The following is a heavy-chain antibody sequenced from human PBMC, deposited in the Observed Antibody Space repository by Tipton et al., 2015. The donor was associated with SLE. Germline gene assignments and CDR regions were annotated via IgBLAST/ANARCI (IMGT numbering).Heavy chain of an antibody. CDR3: GKGLNFDFWSGFGMDV. D-gene: IGHD3-3*01. Sequence: SLRLSCAASGFTFSTYVMHWVRQAPGRGLEWVAVLSSDGSHTNYAVSVKGRFTISRDDSKNTLYLQMSSLRAEDTAIYYCGKGLNFDFWSGFGMDVWGQGTTVTVS. V-gene: IGHV3-30*04. CDR2: LSSDGSHT. CDR1: GFTFSTYV. J-gene: IGHJ6*02.